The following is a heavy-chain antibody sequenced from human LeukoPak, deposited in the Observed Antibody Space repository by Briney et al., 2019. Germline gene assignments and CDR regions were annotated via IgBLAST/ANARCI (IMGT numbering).Heavy chain of an antibody. CDR1: GFTFYSFA. J-gene: IGHJ4*02. V-gene: IGHV3-23*01. Sequence: GGSLRLSCAASGFTFYSFAMSWVRQAPGKGLEWVSSISGSGGSTYYADSVKGRFTISRDNSRNTLYLQMNSLRAEDTAVYYCAKDHGVAVAGMYYWGQGTLVTVSS. D-gene: IGHD6-19*01. CDR2: ISGSGGST. CDR3: AKDHGVAVAGMYY.